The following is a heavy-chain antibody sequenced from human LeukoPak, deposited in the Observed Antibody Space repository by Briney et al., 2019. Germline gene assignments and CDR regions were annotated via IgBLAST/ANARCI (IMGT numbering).Heavy chain of an antibody. Sequence: GGSLRLSCAASGFTFSSYAMGWVRQAPGKGLEWVSSIPSTSSYIYYAWSVKLRFTISRENAKNSLYLQMNSLRAEDTAVYYCARDDGGYCSSTSCYLGWFDSLGQGTLVTVSS. CDR2: IPSTSSYI. D-gene: IGHD2-2*01. CDR1: GFTFSSYA. V-gene: IGHV3-21*01. CDR3: ARDDGGYCSSTSCYLGWFDS. J-gene: IGHJ5*01.